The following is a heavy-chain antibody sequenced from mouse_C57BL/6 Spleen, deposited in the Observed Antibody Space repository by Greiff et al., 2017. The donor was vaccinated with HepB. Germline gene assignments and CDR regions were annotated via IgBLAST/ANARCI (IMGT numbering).Heavy chain of an antibody. Sequence: EVQGVESGGDLVKPGGSLKLSCAASGFTFSSYGMSWVRQTPDKRLEWVATISSGGSYTYYPDSVKGRFTISRDNAKNTPYLQMSSRKSEDTAMYYCARPPGDDGYYAYWGQGTLVTVSA. CDR1: GFTFSSYG. CDR2: ISSGGSYT. J-gene: IGHJ3*01. D-gene: IGHD2-3*01. V-gene: IGHV5-6*01. CDR3: ARPPGDDGYYAY.